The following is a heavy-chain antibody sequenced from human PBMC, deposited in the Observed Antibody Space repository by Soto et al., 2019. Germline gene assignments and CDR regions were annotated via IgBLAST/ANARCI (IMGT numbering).Heavy chain of an antibody. V-gene: IGHV4-61*01. CDR2: IYYSGST. D-gene: IGHD2-21*01. CDR1: GGSVSSGSYY. Sequence: SETLSLTCTVSGGSVSSGSYYWSWIRQPPGKGLEWIGYIYYSGSTNYNPSLKSRVTISVDTSKNQFSLKLSFVTAADTAVYYCARIVVDPVYYFDYWGQGTLVTVSS. CDR3: ARIVVDPVYYFDY. J-gene: IGHJ4*02.